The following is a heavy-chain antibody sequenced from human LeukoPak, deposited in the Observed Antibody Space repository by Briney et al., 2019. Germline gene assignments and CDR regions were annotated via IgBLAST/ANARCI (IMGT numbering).Heavy chain of an antibody. CDR3: AKDAFSLHYDSSGYWDY. Sequence: GGSLRLSCAASGFTFSSHLMHWVRQAPGKGLEWVSAISGSGGSTYYADSVKGRFTISRDNSKNTLYLQMNSLRAEDTAVYYCAKDAFSLHYDSSGYWDYWGQGTLVTVSS. J-gene: IGHJ4*02. V-gene: IGHV3-23*01. D-gene: IGHD3-22*01. CDR2: ISGSGGST. CDR1: GFTFSSHL.